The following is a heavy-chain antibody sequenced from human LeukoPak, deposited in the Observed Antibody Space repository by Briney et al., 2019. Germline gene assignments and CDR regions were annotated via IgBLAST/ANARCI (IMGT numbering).Heavy chain of an antibody. CDR3: ARDATAQLQSGWVDP. V-gene: IGHV4-61*02. CDR2: IYTSGST. D-gene: IGHD5-24*01. J-gene: IGHJ5*02. Sequence: PSETLSLTCTVSGGSISSGSYYWSWIRQPAGKGLEWIGRIYTSGSTNYNPSLKSRVTISVDTSKNQFSLKLSSVTAADTAVYYCARDATAQLQSGWVDPWGQGTLVTVSS. CDR1: GGSISSGSYY.